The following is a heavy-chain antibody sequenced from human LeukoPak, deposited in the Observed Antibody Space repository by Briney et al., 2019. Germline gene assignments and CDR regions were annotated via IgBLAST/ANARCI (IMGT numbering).Heavy chain of an antibody. D-gene: IGHD3-10*01. CDR2: IIWSGGST. CDR1: GFSFSSHG. CDR3: ARDDYGSGSWHDS. Sequence: PGGSLRLSCAGSGFSFSSHGMNWVRQAPGKGLEWVSGIIWSGGSTGYADSVKGRFTISRDNAKNSLYLQMNSLRAEGTALYYCARDDYGSGSWHDSWGQGTLVTVSS. V-gene: IGHV3-20*04. J-gene: IGHJ4*02.